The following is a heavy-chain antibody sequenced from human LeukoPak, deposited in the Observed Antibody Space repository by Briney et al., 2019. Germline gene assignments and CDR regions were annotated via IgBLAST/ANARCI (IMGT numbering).Heavy chain of an antibody. CDR2: TYYRSKWYN. CDR3: QWGLALLRHY. V-gene: IGHV6-1*01. CDR1: GDSVTFNGAA. Sequence: SPTLSLRCAISGDSVTFNGAAWNWIRQSPSRGLEWLGRTYYRSKWYNDYAVSVKSRITFNPDTSKNHFSLQLNSVTPEDTAVYNCQWGLALLRHYGGRGTLVTVSS. D-gene: IGHD3-16*01. J-gene: IGHJ4*02.